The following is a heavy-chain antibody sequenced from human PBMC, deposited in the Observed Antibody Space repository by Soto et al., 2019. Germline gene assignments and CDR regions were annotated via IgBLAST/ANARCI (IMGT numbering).Heavy chain of an antibody. CDR2: IIPIFGTA. J-gene: IGHJ4*02. D-gene: IGHD1-26*01. Sequence: SVKVSCKASGGTFSSYAISWVRQAPGQGLEWMGGIIPIFGTANYAQKFQGRVTITADESTSTAYMELSSLRSEDTAVYYCARSKVSKWELLRVILDYWGQGTLVTVSS. V-gene: IGHV1-69*13. CDR1: GGTFSSYA. CDR3: ARSKVSKWELLRVILDY.